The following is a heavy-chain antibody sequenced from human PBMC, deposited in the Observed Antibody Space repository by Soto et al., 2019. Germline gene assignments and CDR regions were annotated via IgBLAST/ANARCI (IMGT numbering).Heavy chain of an antibody. Sequence: QVQLVESGGGVVQSGRSLRLSCAASGFTFSSYAMHWVRQAPGKGLEWVAVISYDGSNKYYADSVKGRFTISRDNSKNTLYLQMNSLRAEDTAVYYCARDAHDTAGDAFDIWGQGTMVTVSS. CDR2: ISYDGSNK. CDR3: ARDAHDTAGDAFDI. J-gene: IGHJ3*02. CDR1: GFTFSSYA. V-gene: IGHV3-30-3*01. D-gene: IGHD3-9*01.